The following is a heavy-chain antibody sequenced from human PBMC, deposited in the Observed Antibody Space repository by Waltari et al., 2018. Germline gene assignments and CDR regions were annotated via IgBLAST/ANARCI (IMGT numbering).Heavy chain of an antibody. V-gene: IGHV3-21*06. D-gene: IGHD7-27*01. J-gene: IGHJ4*02. Sequence: EVQLVESGGGPVTPGGSLRLSCAAAGFVFGDLNMIWVRQAPGKGLEWVSFISRSGSNIYYADSVKGRFTISRDNDKNTLFLQMDSLTAEDTAVYYCARDVGLGKPDYWGQGTLVTVSS. CDR3: ARDVGLGKPDY. CDR1: GFVFGDLN. CDR2: ISRSGSNI.